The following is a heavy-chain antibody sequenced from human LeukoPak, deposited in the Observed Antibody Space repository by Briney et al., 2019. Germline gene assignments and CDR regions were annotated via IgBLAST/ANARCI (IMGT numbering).Heavy chain of an antibody. CDR1: GFTFSNYA. J-gene: IGHJ4*02. V-gene: IGHV3-23*01. D-gene: IGHD3-10*01. CDR2: ISDSGGST. CDR3: AKSLSGGGYYFEY. Sequence: GGSLRLSCAPSGFTFSNYAMTWVRQAPGKGLEWVSGISDSGGSTYYADSVKGRFTISRDNSKNTLYLQMNSLRAEDTAVYYCAKSLSGGGYYFEYWGQGTLVTVSS.